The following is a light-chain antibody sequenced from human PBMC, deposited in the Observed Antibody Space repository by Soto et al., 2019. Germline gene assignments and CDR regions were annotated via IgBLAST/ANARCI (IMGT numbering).Light chain of an antibody. CDR2: AAS. CDR1: QGISSY. V-gene: IGKV1-9*01. J-gene: IGKJ1*01. CDR3: QQLNSYPPWT. Sequence: IQLTQSPSSLSATVGDRVTITCRASQGISSYLAWYQQKPGKAPKLLIYAASTLQSGVPSRFSGSVSGTDFPLTISILQPEDLATYYWQQLNSYPPWTFGQGTKVEIK.